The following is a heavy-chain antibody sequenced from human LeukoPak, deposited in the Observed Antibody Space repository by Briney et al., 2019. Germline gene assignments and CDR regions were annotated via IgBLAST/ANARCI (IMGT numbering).Heavy chain of an antibody. CDR2: ISAYNGNT. V-gene: IGHV1-18*01. CDR3: AREGSSGWHRGAFDI. Sequence: GASVKVSCKASGYTFTSYGISWVRQAPGQGLEWMGWISAYNGNTNYAQKLQGRVTMTTDTSTSTAYMELRSLRSDDTAVYYCAREGSSGWHRGAFDIWGQGTMVTVSS. D-gene: IGHD6-19*01. CDR1: GYTFTSYG. J-gene: IGHJ3*02.